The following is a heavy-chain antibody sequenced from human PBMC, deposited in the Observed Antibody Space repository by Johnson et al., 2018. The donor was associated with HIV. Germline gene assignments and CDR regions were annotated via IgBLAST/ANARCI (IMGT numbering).Heavy chain of an antibody. J-gene: IGHJ3*02. CDR1: GFTFSSYD. CDR3: ASSITGAHRGAFDI. D-gene: IGHD1-20*01. CDR2: IGTAGDT. Sequence: EVQLVESGGGLVQPGGSLRLSCAASGFTFSSYDMHWVRQATGKGLEWVSAIGTAGDTYYPGSVKGRFTISREHAMNSLYLQMNSLRAGDTAVYYCASSITGAHRGAFDIWGQGTMVTVSS. V-gene: IGHV3-13*01.